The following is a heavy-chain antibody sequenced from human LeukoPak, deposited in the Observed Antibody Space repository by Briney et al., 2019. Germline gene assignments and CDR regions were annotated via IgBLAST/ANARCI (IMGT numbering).Heavy chain of an antibody. D-gene: IGHD3-22*01. J-gene: IGHJ3*02. Sequence: GASVTVSCKASGGTFSSYAISWVRQAPGQGLEWMGGIIPIFGTANYAQKFQGRVTITADESTSTAYMELSSLRSEDTAVYYCARGGPYYDSSGPQDAFDIWGQGTMVTVSS. CDR1: GGTFSSYA. CDR3: ARGGPYYDSSGPQDAFDI. V-gene: IGHV1-69*13. CDR2: IIPIFGTA.